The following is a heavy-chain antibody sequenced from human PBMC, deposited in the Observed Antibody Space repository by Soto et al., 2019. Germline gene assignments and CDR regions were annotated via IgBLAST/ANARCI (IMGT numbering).Heavy chain of an antibody. CDR1: GFRFNNYA. V-gene: IGHV3-33*01. D-gene: IGHD1-1*01. CDR2: IWYDGYNK. J-gene: IGHJ4*02. CDR3: ARHLGNNYATTGTMDY. Sequence: GGSLRLSCAASGFRFNNYAMHWVRQAPGKGLEWVGAIWYDGYNKFYADSVKGRFSISRDNSESTLYLHMNSLRAEDTAVYYCARHLGNNYATTGTMDYWGQGTMVTVSS.